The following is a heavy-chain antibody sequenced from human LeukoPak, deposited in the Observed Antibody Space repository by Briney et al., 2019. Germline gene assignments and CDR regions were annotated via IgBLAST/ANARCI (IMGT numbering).Heavy chain of an antibody. CDR2: IYYSGST. D-gene: IGHD2-15*01. V-gene: IGHV4-39*06. CDR3: ARAQGWDYCSGGSCYGYYYYYYMDV. CDR1: GGSISSSSYY. J-gene: IGHJ6*03. Sequence: SETLSLTCTVSGGSISSSSYYWGWIRQPPGKGLEWIGSIYYSGSTYYNPSLKRRVTISVATSKNQFPLKLSSVTAADTAVYYCARAQGWDYCSGGSCYGYYYYYYMDVWGKGTTVTVSS.